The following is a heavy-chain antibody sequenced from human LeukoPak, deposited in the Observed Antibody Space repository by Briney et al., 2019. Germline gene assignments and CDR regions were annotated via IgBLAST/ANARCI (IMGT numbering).Heavy chain of an antibody. D-gene: IGHD3-9*01. J-gene: IGHJ4*02. CDR1: GFTFSSYA. CDR3: ASEVGYDILTGYYDY. Sequence: GGSLRLSCAASGFTFSSYAMSWVRQALGKGLEWVSAISGSGGSTYYADSVKGRFTISRDNSKNTLYLQMNSLRAEDTAVYYCASEVGYDILTGYYDYWGQGTLVTVSS. CDR2: ISGSGGST. V-gene: IGHV3-23*01.